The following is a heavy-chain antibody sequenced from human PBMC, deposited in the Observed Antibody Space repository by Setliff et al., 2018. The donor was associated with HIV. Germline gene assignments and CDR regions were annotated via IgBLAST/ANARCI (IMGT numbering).Heavy chain of an antibody. CDR2: ISAYNGNT. CDR1: GYTFTSYG. D-gene: IGHD3-10*01. Sequence: ASVKVSCKASGYTFTSYGISWVRQAPGQGLEWMGWISAYNGNTNYAQKLQGRVTMTTDTSTSTAYMGLRSLRSDDTAVYYCARDNYYGSGSYFPRDYWGQGTLVTVSS. J-gene: IGHJ4*02. CDR3: ARDNYYGSGSYFPRDY. V-gene: IGHV1-18*01.